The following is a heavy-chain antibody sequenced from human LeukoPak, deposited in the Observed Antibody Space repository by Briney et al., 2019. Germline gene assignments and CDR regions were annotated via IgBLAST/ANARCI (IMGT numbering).Heavy chain of an antibody. CDR3: AREGGFYRPLDY. CDR1: GFTLSNHW. CDR2: VHLDGRT. D-gene: IGHD3-3*01. V-gene: IGHV4-4*02. Sequence: PGGSLRLSCAASGFTLSNHWMHWVRQPPGKGLEWIGEVHLDGRTNYNPSLESRLTMSVDVSENQVSLKLTSVTAADTAVYYCAREGGFYRPLDYSGQGTLVTVSS. J-gene: IGHJ4*02.